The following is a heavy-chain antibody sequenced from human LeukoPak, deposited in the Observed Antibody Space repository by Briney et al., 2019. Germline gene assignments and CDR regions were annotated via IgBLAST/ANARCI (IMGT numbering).Heavy chain of an antibody. CDR3: ARDKGYCSSTSCYTRAFDI. J-gene: IGHJ3*02. D-gene: IGHD2-2*02. CDR2: INPNSGGT. V-gene: IGHV1-2*02. Sequence: ASVKVSCKASGYTFTGYYMHWVRQAPGQGLEWMGWINPNSGGTNYAQKFQGRVTMTRDTSISTAYMELSRLRSDDTAVYYCARDKGYCSSTSCYTRAFDIWGLGTMVTVSS. CDR1: GYTFTGYY.